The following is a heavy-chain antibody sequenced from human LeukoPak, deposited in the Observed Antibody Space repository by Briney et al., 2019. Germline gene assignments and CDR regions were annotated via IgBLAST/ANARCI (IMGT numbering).Heavy chain of an antibody. J-gene: IGHJ5*02. CDR2: IYYSGST. Sequence: SETLSLTCTVSGGSVSSGSHYWSWIRQPPGKGLEWIGYIYYSGSTNYNPSLKSRVTISVDTSKNQFSLKLNSVTAADTAVYYCARCTCAVTIFGVAIRRFDPWGQGTLVTVSS. D-gene: IGHD3-3*01. V-gene: IGHV4-61*01. CDR1: GGSVSSGSHY. CDR3: ARCTCAVTIFGVAIRRFDP.